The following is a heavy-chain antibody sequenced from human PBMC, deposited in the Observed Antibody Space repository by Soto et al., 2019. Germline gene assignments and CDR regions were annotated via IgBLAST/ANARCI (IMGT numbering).Heavy chain of an antibody. V-gene: IGHV3-48*03. CDR3: ATYGGHFDAFDI. CDR2: ISRSGSIT. D-gene: IGHD2-21*02. J-gene: IGHJ3*02. CDR1: GFTLSSYE. Sequence: EVQLVESGGGLGQPGGSLRLSCAASGFTLSSYEMNWVRKAPGQGLEWVSYISRSGSITYYADSLKGRFTISRDNAKNSLYLQMNSLRDEDTAVYYCATYGGHFDAFDIWGQGTMVTVSS.